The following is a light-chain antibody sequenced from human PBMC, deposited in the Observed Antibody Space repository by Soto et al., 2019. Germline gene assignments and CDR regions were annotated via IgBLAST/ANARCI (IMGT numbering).Light chain of an antibody. J-gene: IGKJ4*01. CDR1: QGFGNW. V-gene: IGKV1-12*01. Sequence: DIQMTQSPSSVSASVGDRVTITCRASQGFGNWLAWYQQKPGKVTKLLIYGTSTLQSGVPSRFSGSGSGTEFTLTISSLQPEDFATYYCQQANSLFLTFGGGTKVEIK. CDR2: GTS. CDR3: QQANSLFLT.